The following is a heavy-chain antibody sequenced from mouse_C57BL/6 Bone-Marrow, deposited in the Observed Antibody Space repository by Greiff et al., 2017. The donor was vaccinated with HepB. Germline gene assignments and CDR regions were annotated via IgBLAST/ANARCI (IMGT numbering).Heavy chain of an antibody. D-gene: IGHD1-1*01. Sequence: EVQLQQSGAELVRPGASVKLSCTASGFNIKDDYMHWVKQRPEQGLEWIGWIDPENGDTEYASKFQGKATITAYTSSNTAYLQLSSLTSEDTAVYYCTPHYYYGSPPYYFDYWGQGTTLTVSS. CDR2: IDPENGDT. J-gene: IGHJ2*01. CDR3: TPHYYYGSPPYYFDY. V-gene: IGHV14-4*01. CDR1: GFNIKDDY.